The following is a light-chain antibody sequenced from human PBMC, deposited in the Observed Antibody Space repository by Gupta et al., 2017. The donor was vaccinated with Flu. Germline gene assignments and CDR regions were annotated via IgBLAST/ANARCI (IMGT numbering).Light chain of an antibody. CDR3: AAWDDSLNGPDWV. J-gene: IGLJ3*02. CDR2: SNN. V-gene: IGLV1-44*01. Sequence: QSVLTQPPSASGTPGQRVTISCSGRSSNIGSNTVNWYQQLPGTAPKLLIYSNNQRPSGVPDRFSGSKSGTSASLAISGLQPEDEADYYCAAWDDSLNGPDWVFGGGTKLTVL. CDR1: SSNIGSNT.